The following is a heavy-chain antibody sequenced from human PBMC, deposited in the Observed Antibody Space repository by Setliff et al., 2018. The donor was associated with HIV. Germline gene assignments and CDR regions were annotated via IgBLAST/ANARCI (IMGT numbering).Heavy chain of an antibody. CDR3: ARVATTGISLGDYYYYMDV. J-gene: IGHJ6*03. Sequence: GASVKVSCKASGYIFTSYGISWVRQAPGQGLEWMGWISTYNGNINYAQKFQGRVTMTTDTSTSTAYMELRSLRSADTAVYYCARVATTGISLGDYYYYMDVWGKGTLVTVSS. V-gene: IGHV1-18*01. D-gene: IGHD1-26*01. CDR2: ISTYNGNI. CDR1: GYIFTSYG.